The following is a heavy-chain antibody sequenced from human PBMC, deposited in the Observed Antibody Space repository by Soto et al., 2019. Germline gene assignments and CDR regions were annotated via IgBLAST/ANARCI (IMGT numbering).Heavy chain of an antibody. D-gene: IGHD2-15*01. CDR3: VASWSWGPPN. CDR1: GFSLYSYV. Sequence: GGSLRLSCVASGFSLYSYVIHWVRQTPGKGLQWVAVISIDGTRTYYADSVKGRFTVSRDNSKNTQYLQMYGLTIEDTAVYYCVASWSWGPPNWGQGTLVTVSS. CDR2: ISIDGTRT. J-gene: IGHJ4*02. V-gene: IGHV3-30*01.